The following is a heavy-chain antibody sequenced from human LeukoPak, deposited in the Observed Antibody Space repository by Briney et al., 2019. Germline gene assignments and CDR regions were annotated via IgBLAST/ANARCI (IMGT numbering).Heavy chain of an antibody. D-gene: IGHD5-12*01. CDR2: ISAYNGNT. J-gene: IGHJ6*03. CDR1: GYTFTSYG. V-gene: IGHV1-18*01. CDR3: ARGGVATIPYYYYYMDV. Sequence: ASVKVSCKASGYTFTSYGISWVRQAPGQGLEWMGWISAYNGNTNYAQKLQGRVTMTTDTSTSTAYMELRSLRSDDTAVYYCARGGVATIPYYYYYMDVWGKGTTVTISS.